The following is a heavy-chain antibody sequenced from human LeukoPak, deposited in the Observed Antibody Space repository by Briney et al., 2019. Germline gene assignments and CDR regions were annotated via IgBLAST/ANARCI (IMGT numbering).Heavy chain of an antibody. CDR2: IKPDGSEK. Sequence: GGSLRLSCAASGFTFSSYWMSWVRQAPGKGLEWVANIKPDGSEKYYVDSVKGRFTISRDNAKNSLYLQTNSLRDVDTAVFYCASGGIVPAARHAYWGQGALVTVSS. CDR3: ASGGIVPAARHAY. D-gene: IGHD2-2*01. J-gene: IGHJ4*02. V-gene: IGHV3-7*02. CDR1: GFTFSSYW.